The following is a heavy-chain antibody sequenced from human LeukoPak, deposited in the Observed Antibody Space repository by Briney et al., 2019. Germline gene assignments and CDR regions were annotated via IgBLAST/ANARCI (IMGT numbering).Heavy chain of an antibody. CDR3: AGSIAAAIDY. Sequence: SETLSLTCAVYGGSFSGYYWSWIRQPPGKGLEWIGEINQSGSTNYNPSLKSRVTISVDTSKNQFSLKLSSVTAADTAVYYCAGSIAAAIDYWGQGTLVTVSS. D-gene: IGHD6-13*01. J-gene: IGHJ4*02. CDR2: INQSGST. CDR1: GGSFSGYY. V-gene: IGHV4-34*01.